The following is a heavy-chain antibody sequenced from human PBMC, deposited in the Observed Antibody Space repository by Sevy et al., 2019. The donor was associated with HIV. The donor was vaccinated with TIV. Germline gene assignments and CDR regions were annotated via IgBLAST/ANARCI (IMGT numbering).Heavy chain of an antibody. CDR2: IKEDGSEK. J-gene: IGHJ6*02. Sequence: GGSLRLSCAASGFTFSRYRMRWVRQAPGKGLEWVANIKEDGSEKYYVDSVKGRFTISRDNTKNSLYLQMNSLRAEDTAVYYCAKNYYDSSGYYYGVDVWGQGTTVTVSS. V-gene: IGHV3-7*01. D-gene: IGHD3-22*01. CDR1: GFTFSRYR. CDR3: AKNYYDSSGYYYGVDV.